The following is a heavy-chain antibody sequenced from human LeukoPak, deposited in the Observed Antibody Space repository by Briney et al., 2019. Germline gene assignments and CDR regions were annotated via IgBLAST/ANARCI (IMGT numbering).Heavy chain of an antibody. CDR2: IDPNGVST. CDR3: ARMTTGVLDY. CDR1: GYSLTMYH. V-gene: IGHV1-46*01. D-gene: IGHD1-1*01. Sequence: ASVKVSCKASGYSLTMYHMSWVRQAPGQGPEWMGIIDPNGVSTSYVQKFQGRVTMTRDTSTSTFYMGLSSLRSEDTAVYYCARMTTGVLDYWGQGTLVTVSS. J-gene: IGHJ4*02.